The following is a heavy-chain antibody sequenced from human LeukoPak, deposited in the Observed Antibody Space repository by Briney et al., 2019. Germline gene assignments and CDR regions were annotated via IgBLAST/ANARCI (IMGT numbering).Heavy chain of an antibody. CDR3: ARDSGSYLQPTDF. CDR1: GFTFSSYE. D-gene: IGHD1-26*01. J-gene: IGHJ4*01. CDR2: ISSSGSTI. Sequence: GGSLRLSCAASGFTFSSYEMNWVRQAPGKGLEWVSYISSSGSTIYNADSVKGRFTVSRDNSKNTVYLQMNSLRADDTALYHCARDSGSYLQPTDFWGHGTLVTVSS. V-gene: IGHV3-48*03.